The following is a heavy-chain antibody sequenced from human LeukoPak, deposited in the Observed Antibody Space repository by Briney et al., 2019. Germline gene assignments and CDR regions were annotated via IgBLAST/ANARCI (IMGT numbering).Heavy chain of an antibody. D-gene: IGHD7-27*01. CDR1: GFTFSSYA. V-gene: IGHV3-30*04. CDR3: ARGTWGPHF. J-gene: IGHJ4*02. Sequence: PGRSLRLSCAASGFTFSSYAMHWVRQAPGKGLEWVAVISYDGSNKYYADSVKGRFTISRDNSKNTLYLQMNSLRAEDTAVYYCARGTWGPHFWGQGTLVTVSS. CDR2: ISYDGSNK.